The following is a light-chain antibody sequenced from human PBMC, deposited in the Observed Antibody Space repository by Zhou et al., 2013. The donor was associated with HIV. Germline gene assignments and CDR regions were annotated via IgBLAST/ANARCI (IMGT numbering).Light chain of an antibody. V-gene: IGKV1-33*01. CDR2: DSS. Sequence: DVQMTQSPSSLSASVGDSVSVTCQASRDINIFLNWFHQRPGKAPTILISDSSKVQAGVPSRFRGSGSGTFFTLTITDLQPEDTGTYFCQQYFDFPLTFGGGT. CDR3: QQYFDFPLT. CDR1: RDINIF. J-gene: IGKJ4*01.